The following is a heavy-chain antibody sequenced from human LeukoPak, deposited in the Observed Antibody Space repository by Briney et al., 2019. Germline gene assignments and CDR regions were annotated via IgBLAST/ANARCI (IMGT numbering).Heavy chain of an antibody. CDR1: GXSISSYY. CDR3: AGAPLRFLGYYYYGMDV. J-gene: IGHJ6*02. D-gene: IGHD3-3*01. Sequence: PSETLSLTWTVSGXSISSYYWSWIRQPPGKGLEWIGYIYYSGSTNYNPSLKSRVTISVDTSKNQFSLKLSSVTAADTAVYYCAGAPLRFLGYYYYGMDVWGQGTTVTVSS. CDR2: IYYSGST. V-gene: IGHV4-59*01.